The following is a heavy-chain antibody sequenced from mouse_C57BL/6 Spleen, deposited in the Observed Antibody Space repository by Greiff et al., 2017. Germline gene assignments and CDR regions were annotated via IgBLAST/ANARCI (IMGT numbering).Heavy chain of an antibody. Sequence: VKLQESGAELVKPGASVKISCKASGYAFSSYWMNWVKQRPGKGLEWIGQIYPGDGDTNYNGKFKGKATLTADKSSSTACMQLSSLTSEDSAVYICARVTYVYAMDYWGQGTSVTVSS. CDR3: ARVTYVYAMDY. J-gene: IGHJ4*01. CDR1: GYAFSSYW. D-gene: IGHD5-1*01. CDR2: IYPGDGDT. V-gene: IGHV1-80*01.